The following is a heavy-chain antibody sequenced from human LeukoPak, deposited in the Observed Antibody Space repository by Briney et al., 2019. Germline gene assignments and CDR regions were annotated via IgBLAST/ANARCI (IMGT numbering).Heavy chain of an antibody. J-gene: IGHJ6*03. Sequence: SETLSLTCTVSGGSISSGDYYWSWIRQPPGKGLEWIAYIYYSGSTNYNPSLKSRVTISVDTSKNQFSLKLSSVTAADTAVYYCARGRGPAAGSYYYYYMDVWGKGTTVTVSS. CDR3: ARGRGPAAGSYYYYYMDV. V-gene: IGHV4-30-4*08. D-gene: IGHD2-2*01. CDR2: IYYSGST. CDR1: GGSISSGDYY.